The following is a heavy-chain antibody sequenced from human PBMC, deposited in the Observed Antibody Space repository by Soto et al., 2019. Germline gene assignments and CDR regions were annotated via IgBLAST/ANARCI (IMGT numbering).Heavy chain of an antibody. V-gene: IGHV3-23*01. J-gene: IGHJ4*02. Sequence: GGSLRLSCAASGFTFSSYAMSWVRQAPGKGLEWVSTISGSGGSTYYADSVKGRFTISRDNSKNTLYLQMNSLRAEDTAIYYCAKSIGGGEYSSNYWGQGTLVTVSS. D-gene: IGHD6-6*01. CDR3: AKSIGGGEYSSNY. CDR1: GFTFSSYA. CDR2: ISGSGGST.